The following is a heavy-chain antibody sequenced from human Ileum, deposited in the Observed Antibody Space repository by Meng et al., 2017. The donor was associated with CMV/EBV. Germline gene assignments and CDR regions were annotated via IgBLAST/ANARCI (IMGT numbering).Heavy chain of an antibody. Sequence: SETLSLTCTVSGGSISSSSYYWGWLRPPPGKGLEWIGSIYYSGSTYYNPSLKSRVTISVDTSKNHCSLKLSSVTAADTAVYYCARDRLYNWNYVGYFDYWGQGALVTVSS. J-gene: IGHJ4*02. D-gene: IGHD1-7*01. CDR2: IYYSGST. CDR1: GGSISSSSYY. V-gene: IGHV4-39*07. CDR3: ARDRLYNWNYVGYFDY.